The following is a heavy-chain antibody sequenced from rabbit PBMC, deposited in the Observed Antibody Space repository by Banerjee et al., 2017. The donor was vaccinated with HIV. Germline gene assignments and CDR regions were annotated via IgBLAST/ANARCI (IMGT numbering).Heavy chain of an antibody. CDR1: GFTISSGYW. CDR3: ARDYADCDDYTDFSL. V-gene: IGHV1S45*01. D-gene: IGHD8-1*01. Sequence: EESGGDLVKPEGSLTLTCKASGFTISSGYWICWVRQAPGKGLEWIACIYGGSSSDTYYASWAKGRFTTSKTPPTTVTLQTTRPTAVYTATYSCARDYADCDDYTDFSLWGPGTLVTVS. J-gene: IGHJ4*01. CDR2: IYGGSSSDT.